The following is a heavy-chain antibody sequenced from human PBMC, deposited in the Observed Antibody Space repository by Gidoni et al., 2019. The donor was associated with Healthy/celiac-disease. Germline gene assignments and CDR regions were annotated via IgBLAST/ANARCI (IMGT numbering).Heavy chain of an antibody. D-gene: IGHD2-15*01. CDR3: ARDCSGGSCYAGGGWFDP. CDR1: GFTFSDYY. J-gene: IGHJ5*02. CDR2: ISSSSSYT. V-gene: IGHV3-11*05. Sequence: QVQLVESGGGLVKPGGSLRLSCAASGFTFSDYYMSWIRQAPGKGLEWVSYISSSSSYTNYADSVKGRFTISRDNAKNSLYLQMNSLRAEDTAVYYCARDCSGGSCYAGGGWFDPWGQGTLVTVSS.